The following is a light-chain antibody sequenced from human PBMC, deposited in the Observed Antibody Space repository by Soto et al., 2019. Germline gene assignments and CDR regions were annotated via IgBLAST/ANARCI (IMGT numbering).Light chain of an antibody. CDR1: ISNIGRGYD. Sequence: QSVLTQPPSVSGAPGQRVTISCTGSISNIGRGYDVHWYQQLPGSAPRLLLSGDSNRPSGVPDRFSGSRSGPSASLAITGLEAEDEGDYYCHTFDSSLTISWVFGGGTKLTVL. CDR2: GDS. V-gene: IGLV1-40*01. CDR3: HTFDSSLTISWV. J-gene: IGLJ3*02.